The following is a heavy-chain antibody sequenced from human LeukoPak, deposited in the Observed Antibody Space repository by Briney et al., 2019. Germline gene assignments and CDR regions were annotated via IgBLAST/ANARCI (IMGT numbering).Heavy chain of an antibody. Sequence: PGGSLRLSCAVSGFTFSTHNMNWVRQAPGKGLKWVSSISSTGTDINYADSVKGRFTISRDNAKNSLYLQMNSLRAEDSAVYYCATLGVYWGQGTLVTVSS. V-gene: IGHV3-21*06. J-gene: IGHJ4*02. CDR2: ISSTGTDI. D-gene: IGHD2-8*01. CDR3: ATLGVY. CDR1: GFTFSTHN.